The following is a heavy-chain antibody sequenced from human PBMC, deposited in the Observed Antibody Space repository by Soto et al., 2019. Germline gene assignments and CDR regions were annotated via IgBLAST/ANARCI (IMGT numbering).Heavy chain of an antibody. J-gene: IGHJ6*02. D-gene: IGHD3-10*01. CDR2: INHSGST. CDR1: GGSFSGYY. CDR3: RRESHPSYYYGMDV. Sequence: TSETLSLTCAVYGGSFSGYYWSWIRQPPGKGLEWIGEINHSGSTNYNPSLKSRVTISVDTSKNQFSLKLSSVTAADTAVYYCRRESHPSYYYGMDVWGQGTTVTVSS. V-gene: IGHV4-34*01.